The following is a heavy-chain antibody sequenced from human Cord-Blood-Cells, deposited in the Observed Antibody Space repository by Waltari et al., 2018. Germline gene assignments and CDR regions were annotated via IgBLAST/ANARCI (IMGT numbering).Heavy chain of an antibody. Sequence: EVQLVESGGGLVQPGGSLRLSCRASGFTFSSYWTSWVREAPGKGLEWVANIKQDGSEKYYVDSVKGRFTISRDNAKNSLYLQMNSLRAEDTAVYYCARVGTMVRGAPDYWGQGTLVTVSS. J-gene: IGHJ4*02. CDR2: IKQDGSEK. V-gene: IGHV3-7*01. CDR1: GFTFSSYW. CDR3: ARVGTMVRGAPDY. D-gene: IGHD3-10*01.